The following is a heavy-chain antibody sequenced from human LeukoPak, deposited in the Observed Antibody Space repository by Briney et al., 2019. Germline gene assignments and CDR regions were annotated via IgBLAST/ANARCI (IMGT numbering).Heavy chain of an antibody. CDR3: AKDPGWGGTKGGYFDY. J-gene: IGHJ4*02. Sequence: PGGSLRLSCAASGFTFSSYGMHWVRQAPGKGLEWVAVISYDGSNKYYADSVKGRFTISRDNSKNTLYLQMNSLRAEDTAVYYCAKDPGWGGTKGGYFDYWGQGTLVTVSS. V-gene: IGHV3-30*18. D-gene: IGHD3-10*01. CDR2: ISYDGSNK. CDR1: GFTFSSYG.